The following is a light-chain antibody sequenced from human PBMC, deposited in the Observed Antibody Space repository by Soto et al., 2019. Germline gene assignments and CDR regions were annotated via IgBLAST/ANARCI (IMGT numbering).Light chain of an antibody. J-gene: IGLJ1*01. Sequence: QSVLTQSPSASGSPGQSVTISCTGTSSDIGGYNSVSWYQQHPGKAPKVMIYDVTKRPSGVPDRFSGSKSGNTASLTVSALQAEDEADYYCSSFTDGINLVFGTGTKVTVL. CDR2: DVT. V-gene: IGLV2-8*01. CDR3: SSFTDGINLV. CDR1: SSDIGGYNS.